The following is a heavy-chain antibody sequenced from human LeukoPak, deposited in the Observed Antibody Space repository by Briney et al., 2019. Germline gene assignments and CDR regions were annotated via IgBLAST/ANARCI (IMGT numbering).Heavy chain of an antibody. CDR3: ARDPYCSGGSCYHNWFDP. Sequence: ASVKVSCKASGYTFTSYDINWVRQATGQGLEWMGWMNPNSGNTGYAQKFQGRVTMTRDTSISTAYMELSRLRSDDTAVYYCARDPYCSGGSCYHNWFDPWGQGTLVTVSS. CDR2: MNPNSGNT. V-gene: IGHV1-8*01. D-gene: IGHD2-15*01. J-gene: IGHJ5*02. CDR1: GYTFTSYD.